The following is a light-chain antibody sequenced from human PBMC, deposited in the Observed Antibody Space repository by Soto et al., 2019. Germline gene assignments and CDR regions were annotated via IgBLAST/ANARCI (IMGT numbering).Light chain of an antibody. CDR2: IAS. J-gene: IGKJ5*01. CDR3: QQVSNYPIT. CDR1: QGIRNY. Sequence: DIQLTQSPSFLSASVGDRVTITCRASQGIRNYLAWYQQKPGRAPKLLMYIASTLQTGVPSRFSGSQSGTEFTLTISSLQPEDFATYYCQQVSNYPITFGQGTRMEIK. V-gene: IGKV1-9*01.